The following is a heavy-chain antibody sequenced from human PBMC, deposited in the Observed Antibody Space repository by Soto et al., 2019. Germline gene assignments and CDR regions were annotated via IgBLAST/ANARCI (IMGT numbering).Heavy chain of an antibody. J-gene: IGHJ6*02. Sequence: GASVKVSCKASGYTFTGYYMHWVRQAPGQGLEWMGWINPNSGGTNYAQKFQGWVTMTRDTSISTAYMELSRLRSDDTAVYYCARDYGEYPSYYYGMDVWGQGTTVTVSS. CDR3: ARDYGEYPSYYYGMDV. D-gene: IGHD4-17*01. CDR2: INPNSGGT. V-gene: IGHV1-2*04. CDR1: GYTFTGYY.